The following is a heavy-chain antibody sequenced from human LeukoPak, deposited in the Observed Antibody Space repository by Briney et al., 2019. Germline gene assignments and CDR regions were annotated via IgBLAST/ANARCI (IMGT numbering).Heavy chain of an antibody. Sequence: GGSLRLSCAASGFTFSSYWMHWVRQAPGKGLVWVSRINSDGSSTNYADSVKGRFTIYRDNDKNTLYLQMNSLRAEHTSVYYCARDISGWMSGSDYWGQGTLVTVSS. CDR1: GFTFSSYW. D-gene: IGHD6-19*01. J-gene: IGHJ4*02. V-gene: IGHV3-74*01. CDR2: INSDGSST. CDR3: ARDISGWMSGSDY.